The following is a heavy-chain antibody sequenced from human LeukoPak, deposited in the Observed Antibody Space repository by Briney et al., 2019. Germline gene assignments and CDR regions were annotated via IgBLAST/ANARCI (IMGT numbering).Heavy chain of an antibody. V-gene: IGHV3-53*01. Sequence: GGSLRLSCAASGFTVSGNCMSWVRQAPGKGLEWVSIIYSDGSTYYADSVKGRFTISRDNSKNTLYLQMNSLRAEDTAVYYCARGLYYYDSSGYLYFWGQGTLVTVSS. D-gene: IGHD3-22*01. CDR1: GFTVSGNC. CDR3: ARGLYYYDSSGYLYF. CDR2: IYSDGST. J-gene: IGHJ4*02.